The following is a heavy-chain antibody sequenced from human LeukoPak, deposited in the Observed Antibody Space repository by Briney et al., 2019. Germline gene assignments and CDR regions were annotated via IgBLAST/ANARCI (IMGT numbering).Heavy chain of an antibody. V-gene: IGHV1-18*01. CDR3: ARDGYGRLYYYYGMDV. CDR2: ISAYNGNT. D-gene: IGHD4-17*01. J-gene: IGHJ6*02. Sequence: GASVKVSCKASGYTFTSYGISWVRQAPGQGLEWMGWISAYNGNTNYARKLQGRVTMTTDTSTSTAYMELRSLRSDDTAVYYCARDGYGRLYYYYGMDVWGQGTTVTVSS. CDR1: GYTFTSYG.